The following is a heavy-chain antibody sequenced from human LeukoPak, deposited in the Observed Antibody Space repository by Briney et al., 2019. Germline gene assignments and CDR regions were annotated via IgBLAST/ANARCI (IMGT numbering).Heavy chain of an antibody. Sequence: SETLSLTCTVSGVSISSGGYYWSWIRQHPGKGLEWIGYIYYSGGTYYNPSLKSRVTISVNTSKNQFSLKLSSVTAADTAVYYCARDGDDYTNPPGVWGQGPLVTVSS. D-gene: IGHD4-11*01. V-gene: IGHV4-31*03. CDR2: IYYSGGT. CDR1: GVSISSGGYY. J-gene: IGHJ4*02. CDR3: ARDGDDYTNPPGV.